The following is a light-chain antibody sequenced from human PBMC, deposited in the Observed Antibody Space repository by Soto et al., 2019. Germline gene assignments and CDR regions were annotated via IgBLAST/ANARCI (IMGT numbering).Light chain of an antibody. CDR3: RQHTTFPFN. CDR2: AAS. Sequence: DIRMTQSPSSLSSSVGDSVTITSRASQDIRDRLSWFQEKPGKAPKRLMYAASNLQGGVPSRFSGRGSGAEVTLTNSIRQPGEFATFYCRQHTTFPFNLGPGTRVD. V-gene: IGKV1-17*01. CDR1: QDIRDR. J-gene: IGKJ3*01.